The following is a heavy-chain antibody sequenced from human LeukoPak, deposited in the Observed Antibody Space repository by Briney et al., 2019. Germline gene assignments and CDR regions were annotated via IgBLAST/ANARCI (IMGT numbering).Heavy chain of an antibody. D-gene: IGHD1-14*01. Sequence: SETLSLTCAVYGGSFSGYYWSWIRQPPGKGLEWIGEINHSGSTNYNPSLKSRVTISVDTSKNHFFLKLSSVTAADTAVYYCARTRLSPADAFDIWGQGTMVTVSS. J-gene: IGHJ3*02. CDR2: INHSGST. CDR3: ARTRLSPADAFDI. CDR1: GGSFSGYY. V-gene: IGHV4-34*01.